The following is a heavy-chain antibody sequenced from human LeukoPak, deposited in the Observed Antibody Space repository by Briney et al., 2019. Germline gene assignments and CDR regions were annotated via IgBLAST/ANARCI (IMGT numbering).Heavy chain of an antibody. Sequence: PGASLRLSCAASGFTFSTYAMTWVRQAPGKGLEWVSAISRSGGSKYYADSVKGRFTISRDNSKNTLYLQMNSLRAEDTAVYYCSFERARGGSGSGWRIFGCWGPGTLVTV. CDR3: SFERARGGSGSGWRIFGC. CDR1: GFTFSTYA. J-gene: IGHJ4*01. D-gene: IGHD6-19*01. V-gene: IGHV3-23*01. CDR2: ISRSGGSK.